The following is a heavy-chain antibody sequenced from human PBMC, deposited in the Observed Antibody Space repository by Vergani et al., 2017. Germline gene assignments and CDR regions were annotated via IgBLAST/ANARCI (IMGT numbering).Heavy chain of an antibody. J-gene: IGHJ5*02. CDR2: INASGGST. CDR1: GYTFTSYY. CDR3: ARDGRYCSSTSCYVWRDWFDP. Sequence: QVQLVQSGAEVKKPGASVKVSCKASGYTFTSYYMHWVRQAPGQGLEWMGIINASGGSTSYAQKFQGRVTMTRDTSTITVYMELSSLRSEDTAVYYCARDGRYCSSTSCYVWRDWFDPWGQGTLVTVSS. V-gene: IGHV1-46*01. D-gene: IGHD2-2*01.